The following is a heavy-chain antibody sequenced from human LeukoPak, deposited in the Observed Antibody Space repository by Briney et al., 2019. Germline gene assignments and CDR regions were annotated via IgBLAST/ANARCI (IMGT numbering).Heavy chain of an antibody. CDR1: GFTFSSYG. V-gene: IGHV3-23*01. CDR3: AKTGGWLQIHDYFDY. D-gene: IGHD5-24*01. Sequence: PGGTLRLSCAASGFTFSSYGMSWVRQAPGKGLEWVSAISGSGGSTYYADSVKGRFSISRDNSKNTLYLQMSSLRAEDTAVYYCAKTGGWLQIHDYFDYWGQGTLVTVSS. J-gene: IGHJ4*02. CDR2: ISGSGGST.